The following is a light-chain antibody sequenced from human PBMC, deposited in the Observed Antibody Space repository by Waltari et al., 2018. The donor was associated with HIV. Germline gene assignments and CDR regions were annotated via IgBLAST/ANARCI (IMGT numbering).Light chain of an antibody. J-gene: IGLJ2*01. Sequence: QSVLTQPPSASGTPGQRVTISCSGSSSNIGSYYVYWYQQLPGTAPKLLIYRNNQRPSGVPDRFSGSKSGISASLAINGLRSEDEADYYCAAWTDSLTAVVFGGGTKLSVL. V-gene: IGLV1-47*01. CDR3: AAWTDSLTAVV. CDR2: RNN. CDR1: SSNIGSYY.